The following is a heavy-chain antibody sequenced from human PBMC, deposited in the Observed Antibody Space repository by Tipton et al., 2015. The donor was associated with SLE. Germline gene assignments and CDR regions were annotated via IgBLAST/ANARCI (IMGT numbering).Heavy chain of an antibody. D-gene: IGHD2-2*01. CDR1: GGSFSGYY. CDR2: INHSGST. V-gene: IGHV4-34*01. J-gene: IGHJ6*02. CDR3: ARRDPGGSSWKRMDV. Sequence: LRLSCAVYGGSFSGYYWSWIRQPPGKGLEWIGEINHSGSTNYNPSLKSRVTISVDTSKNQFSLKLSSVTAADTAMYYCARRDPGGSSWKRMDVWGQGTTVTVSS.